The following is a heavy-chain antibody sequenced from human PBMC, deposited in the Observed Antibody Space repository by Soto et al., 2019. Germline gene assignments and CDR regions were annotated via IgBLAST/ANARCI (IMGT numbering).Heavy chain of an antibody. CDR2: IYYSGST. J-gene: IGHJ5*02. V-gene: IGHV4-39*01. CDR1: GGSISSSSYY. D-gene: IGHD2-15*01. Sequence: QLQLQESGPGLVKPSETLSLTCTVSGGSISSSSYYWGWIRQPPGKGLEWIGSIYYSGSTYYNPSLKSRVTISVDTSKNQFSLKLSSVTTADTAVYYCAAQDIVVVVAAPWGQGTLVTVSS. CDR3: AAQDIVVVVAAP.